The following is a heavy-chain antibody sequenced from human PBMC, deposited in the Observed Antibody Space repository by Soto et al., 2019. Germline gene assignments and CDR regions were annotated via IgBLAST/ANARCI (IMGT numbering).Heavy chain of an antibody. D-gene: IGHD2-21*02. J-gene: IGHJ6*02. V-gene: IGHV4-39*01. CDR3: ARQKVVTAKGMDV. CDR2: IYYSGST. CDR1: GGSISSSSYY. Sequence: SETLSLTCPVSGGSISSSSYYWGWIRQPPGKGLEWIGSIYYSGSTYYNPSLKSRVTISVDTSKNQFSLKLSSVTAADTAVYYCARQKVVTAKGMDVWGQGTTVTVSS.